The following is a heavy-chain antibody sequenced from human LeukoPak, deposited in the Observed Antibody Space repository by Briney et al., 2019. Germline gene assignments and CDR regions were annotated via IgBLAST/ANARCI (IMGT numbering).Heavy chain of an antibody. J-gene: IGHJ4*02. Sequence: SETLSLTCAVYRGSFSGYYWSWIRQPPGKGLECSGEINHSGTTNYNPSLKSRVTISVDTSKNQFSLKLSSVTAADTAVYYCARRASHSRVTMVRGVIVAANNHHFDYWGQGTLVTVSS. CDR1: RGSFSGYY. CDR3: ARRASHSRVTMVRGVIVAANNHHFDY. CDR2: INHSGTT. V-gene: IGHV4-34*01. D-gene: IGHD3-10*01.